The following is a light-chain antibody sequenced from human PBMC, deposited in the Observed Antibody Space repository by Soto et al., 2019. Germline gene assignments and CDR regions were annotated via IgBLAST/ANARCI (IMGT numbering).Light chain of an antibody. CDR1: RSDVGGYNY. V-gene: IGLV2-14*01. J-gene: IGLJ1*01. CDR3: SSYTTSSTYV. Sequence: QSLLTQPASVCGSPGQSSAISCTGTRSDVGGYNYVSWYQQHPGKAPKLMIYDVSNRPSGVSDRFSGSKSGNTASLTISGLQAEDEADYYGSSYTTSSTYVFGTGTQVTVL. CDR2: DVS.